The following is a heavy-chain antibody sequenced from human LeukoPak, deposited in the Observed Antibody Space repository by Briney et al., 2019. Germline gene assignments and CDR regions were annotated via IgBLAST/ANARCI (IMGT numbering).Heavy chain of an antibody. Sequence: GGSLRLSCAASGFTFSNVWMNWVRQAPGKGLEWVGRIKSKIDGGTPHYAAPVKDRFTISRDDSKNTLYLLMNSLKTDDTAVYYCTTETYYYGSGSPYFDYWGQGALVTVSS. J-gene: IGHJ4*02. CDR2: IKSKIDGGTP. CDR1: GFTFSNVW. D-gene: IGHD3-10*01. V-gene: IGHV3-15*01. CDR3: TTETYYYGSGSPYFDY.